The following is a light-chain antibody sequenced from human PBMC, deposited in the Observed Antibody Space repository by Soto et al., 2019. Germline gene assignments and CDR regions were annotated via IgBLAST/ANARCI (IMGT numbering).Light chain of an antibody. CDR1: QTVGGW. J-gene: IGKJ2*01. CDR2: YVS. Sequence: FQMTQSPSTLSASVGGRVIITCGASQTVGGWMVWYQQKPGKAPKLLISYVSTLEQGVPSRFSGSGSATEFTLLISGLLPDDFSTYYCQQYKDYVYTFGQGTKVDIK. V-gene: IGKV1-5*01. CDR3: QQYKDYVYT.